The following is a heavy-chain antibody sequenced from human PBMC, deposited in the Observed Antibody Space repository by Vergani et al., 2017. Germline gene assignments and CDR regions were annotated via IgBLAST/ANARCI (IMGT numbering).Heavy chain of an antibody. CDR3: ARRYGARDGPLDY. V-gene: IGHV4-38-2*01. CDR2: IYHSGST. J-gene: IGHJ4*02. CDR1: GYSISSGYY. Sequence: QVQLQESGPGLVKPSETLSLTCAVSGYSISSGYYWGWIRQPPGKGLEWIGSIYHSGSTYYNPSLKSRVTISVDTSKNQFSLKLFSVTAADTAVYYCARRYGARDGPLDYWGQGTLVTVSS. D-gene: IGHD5-24*01.